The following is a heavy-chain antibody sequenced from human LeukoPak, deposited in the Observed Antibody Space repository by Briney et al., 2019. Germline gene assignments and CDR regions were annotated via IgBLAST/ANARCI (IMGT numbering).Heavy chain of an antibody. CDR2: ISSSSSYI. Sequence: PGGSLRLSCAASGFTFSSYSMNWVRQAPGKGLEWVSSISSSSSYIYYADSVKGRFTISRDNAKNSLYLQMNSLRAEDTAVYYCARGSSGWYQALGAFDIWGQGTMVTVSS. CDR3: ARGSSGWYQALGAFDI. J-gene: IGHJ3*02. V-gene: IGHV3-21*01. CDR1: GFTFSSYS. D-gene: IGHD6-19*01.